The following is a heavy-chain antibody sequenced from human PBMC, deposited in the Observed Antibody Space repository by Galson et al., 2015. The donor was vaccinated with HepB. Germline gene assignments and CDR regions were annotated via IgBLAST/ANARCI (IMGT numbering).Heavy chain of an antibody. CDR3: ARDLHDIVVVPAASGY. Sequence: SVKASCKASGYTFTSYGISWVRQAPGQGLEWMGWISAYNGNTNYAQKLQGRVTMTTDTSTSTAYMELRSLRSDDTAVYYCARDLHDIVVVPAASGYWGQGTLVTVSS. CDR2: ISAYNGNT. V-gene: IGHV1-18*04. D-gene: IGHD2-2*01. CDR1: GYTFTSYG. J-gene: IGHJ4*02.